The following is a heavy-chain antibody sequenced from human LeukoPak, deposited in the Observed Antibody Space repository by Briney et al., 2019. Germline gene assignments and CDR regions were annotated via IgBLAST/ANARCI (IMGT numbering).Heavy chain of an antibody. V-gene: IGHV3-7*01. CDR2: IKQDGSEK. D-gene: IGHD3-9*01. Sequence: GGSLRLSCAASGVTFSSYWISWVRQAPGKGLEWVANIKQDGSEKYYVDSVKGRFTISRDNAKNSLYLQMNSLRAEDTAVYYCRVLRYFDWIYFDYWGQGTLVTVSS. CDR3: RVLRYFDWIYFDY. J-gene: IGHJ4*02. CDR1: GVTFSSYW.